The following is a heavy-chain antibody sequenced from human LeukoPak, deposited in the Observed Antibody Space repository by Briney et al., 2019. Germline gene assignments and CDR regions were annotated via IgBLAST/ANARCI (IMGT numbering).Heavy chain of an antibody. CDR3: ARDHPPLTAMVPYYYYGMDV. Sequence: SVKVSFKASGGTFSSYAISWVRQAPGQGLEWMGGIIPIFGTANYAQKFQGRVTITADESTSTAYMELSSLRSEDTAVYYCARDHPPLTAMVPYYYYGMDVWGQGTTVTVSS. CDR1: GGTFSSYA. V-gene: IGHV1-69*13. D-gene: IGHD5-18*01. J-gene: IGHJ6*02. CDR2: IIPIFGTA.